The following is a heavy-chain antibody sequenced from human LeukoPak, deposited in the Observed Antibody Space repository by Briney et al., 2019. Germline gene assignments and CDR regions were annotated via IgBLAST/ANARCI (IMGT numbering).Heavy chain of an antibody. Sequence: GGSLRLSCAASGFTVSSSYMSWVRQAPGKGLEWISAIYSGGDTYYADSVRGRFTISRDGSKNTLHLQMNSLRVEDTAVYYCAKDGGLWVSAHWGDSWGRGTLVTVSS. CDR3: AKDGGLWVSAHWGDS. CDR2: IYSGGDT. V-gene: IGHV3-53*01. J-gene: IGHJ4*02. D-gene: IGHD7-27*01. CDR1: GFTVSSSY.